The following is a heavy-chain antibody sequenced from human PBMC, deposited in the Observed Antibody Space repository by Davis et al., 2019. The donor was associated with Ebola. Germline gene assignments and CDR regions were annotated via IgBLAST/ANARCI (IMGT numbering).Heavy chain of an antibody. V-gene: IGHV5-51*01. Sequence: GESLKISCKGSGYSFTSYWIVWVRQMPGKGLEWMGIIYPGDSDTRYSPSFQGQVTISADKSISTAYLQWSSLKASDTAMYYCARHRAHYDFWSRPPAGDAFDIWGQGTMVTVSS. CDR3: ARHRAHYDFWSRPPAGDAFDI. CDR1: GYSFTSYW. D-gene: IGHD3-3*01. CDR2: IYPGDSDT. J-gene: IGHJ3*02.